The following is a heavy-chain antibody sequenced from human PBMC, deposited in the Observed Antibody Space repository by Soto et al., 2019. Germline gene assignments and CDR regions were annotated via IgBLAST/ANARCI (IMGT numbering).Heavy chain of an antibody. CDR1: GFTFSSYG. D-gene: IGHD6-6*01. J-gene: IGHJ3*02. CDR2: ISYDGSNK. CDR3: AKDKSSRNDAFDI. Sequence: GGSLRLSCAASGFTFSSYGMHWVRQAPGKGLEWVAVISYDGSNKYYADSVKGRFTISRDNSKNTLYLQMNSLRAEDTAVYYCAKDKSSRNDAFDIWGQGTMVTVSS. V-gene: IGHV3-30*18.